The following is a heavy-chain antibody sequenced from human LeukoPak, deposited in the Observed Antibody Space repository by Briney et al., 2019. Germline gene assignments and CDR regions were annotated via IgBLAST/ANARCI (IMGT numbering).Heavy chain of an antibody. CDR3: ARDMGLVRGVFDY. CDR2: IYSGGSI. V-gene: IGHV3-53*01. CDR1: GFTVSSNY. J-gene: IGHJ4*02. Sequence: GGSLRLSCAASGFTVSSNYMNWVRQAPGKGLEWVSVIYSGGSIYYADSVKGRFTISRDNSKNTLYLQMNSLRAEDTAVYYCARDMGLVRGVFDYWDQATLVTVSS. D-gene: IGHD3-10*01.